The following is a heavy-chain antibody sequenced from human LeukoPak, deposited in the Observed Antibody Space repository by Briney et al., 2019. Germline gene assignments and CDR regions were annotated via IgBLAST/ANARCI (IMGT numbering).Heavy chain of an antibody. CDR3: ARLTEMATTLDY. V-gene: IGHV4-59*08. J-gene: IGHJ4*02. D-gene: IGHD5-24*01. Sequence: SETLSLTCGVSGGSISSYYWSWIRQPPGKGLEWIGYIYYSGSANYNPSLKSRVTISVDTSKNQFSLKLSSVTAADTAVYYCARLTEMATTLDYWGQGTLVTVSS. CDR2: IYYSGSA. CDR1: GGSISSYY.